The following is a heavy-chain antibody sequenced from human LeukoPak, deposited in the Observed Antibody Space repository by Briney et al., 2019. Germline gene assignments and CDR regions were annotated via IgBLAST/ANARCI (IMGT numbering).Heavy chain of an antibody. CDR1: GFTFSSYS. CDR2: ISSSSSYI. J-gene: IGHJ4*02. Sequence: GGSLRLSCAASGFTFSSYSMNWVRQAPGKGLEWVSSISSSSSYIYYADSVKGRFTFSRDNAKNSLYLQMNSLRAEDTAVYYCAGDYYDSSGYYSYWGQGTLVTVSS. D-gene: IGHD3-22*01. CDR3: AGDYYDSSGYYSY. V-gene: IGHV3-21*01.